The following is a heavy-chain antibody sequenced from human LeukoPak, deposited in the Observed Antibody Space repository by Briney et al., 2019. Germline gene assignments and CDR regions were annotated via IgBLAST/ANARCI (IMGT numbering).Heavy chain of an antibody. J-gene: IGHJ6*03. Sequence: SETLSLTCTVSGGSISSGDYYWSWIRQPPGKGLEWIGYIYYSGSTYYNPSLKSRVTISVDTSENQFSLKLSSVTAADTAVYYCARVPRSYYYYYYMDVWGKGTTVTVSS. CDR1: GGSISSGDYY. V-gene: IGHV4-30-4*02. CDR2: IYYSGST. CDR3: ARVPRSYYYYYYMDV.